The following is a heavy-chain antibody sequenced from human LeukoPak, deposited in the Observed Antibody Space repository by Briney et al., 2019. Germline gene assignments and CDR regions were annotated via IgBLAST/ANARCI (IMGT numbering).Heavy chain of an antibody. Sequence: GGSLRLSCAASGFTFSSYAMSWVRQAPGKGLEWVAFIRYDGSRKYLADSVKGRFTISRDNSKNTLYLQMNNLRAEDTAVYYCAKDSTGITTVTGDGYWGQGTLVTVSS. CDR1: GFTFSSYA. V-gene: IGHV3-30*02. CDR3: AKDSTGITTVTGDGY. CDR2: IRYDGSRK. D-gene: IGHD4-17*01. J-gene: IGHJ4*02.